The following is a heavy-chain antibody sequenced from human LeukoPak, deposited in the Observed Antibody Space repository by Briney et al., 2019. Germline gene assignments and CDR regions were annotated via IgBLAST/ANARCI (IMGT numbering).Heavy chain of an antibody. CDR3: ARGSLWFGELRDWYFDL. CDR2: IWYDGSNK. CDR1: GFTFSSYG. D-gene: IGHD3-10*01. J-gene: IGHJ2*01. Sequence: PGGSLRLSCAASGFTFSSYGMHWVRQAPGKGLEWVAVIWYDGSNKYYADSVKGRFTISRDNSKNTLYLQMNSLRAEDTAVYYCARGSLWFGELRDWYFDLWGRGTLVTVSS. V-gene: IGHV3-33*01.